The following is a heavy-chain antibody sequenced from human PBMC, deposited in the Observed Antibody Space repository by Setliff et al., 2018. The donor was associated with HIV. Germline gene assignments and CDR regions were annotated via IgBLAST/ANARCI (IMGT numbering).Heavy chain of an antibody. Sequence: ASVKVSCKASGYTFSSHGITWVRQVPGQGLEWMGWISDYTGNTNYAQKFQARVTMTIDSSTTTAYMELRSLRADDTALYYCARYASYTSDWREAFDIWGQGTRVTVSS. CDR1: GYTFSSHG. CDR2: ISDYTGNT. CDR3: ARYASYTSDWREAFDI. J-gene: IGHJ3*02. V-gene: IGHV1-18*01. D-gene: IGHD6-19*01.